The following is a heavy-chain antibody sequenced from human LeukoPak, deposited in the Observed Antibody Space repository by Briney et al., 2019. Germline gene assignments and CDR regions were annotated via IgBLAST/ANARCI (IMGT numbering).Heavy chain of an antibody. Sequence: SETLSLTCAVSGYSISSGYYWGWIRQPPGKGLEWIGSIYHSGSTYYNPSLNSRVTMSVDTSKNQFSLKLSSVTAADTAVYYCARDGYSSSSGWFDPWGQGTLVTVSS. CDR2: IYHSGST. CDR3: ARDGYSSSSGWFDP. CDR1: GYSISSGYY. D-gene: IGHD6-6*01. J-gene: IGHJ5*02. V-gene: IGHV4-38-2*02.